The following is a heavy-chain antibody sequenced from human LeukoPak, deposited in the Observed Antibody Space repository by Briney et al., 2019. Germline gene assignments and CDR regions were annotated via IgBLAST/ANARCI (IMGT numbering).Heavy chain of an antibody. CDR3: ARERTYCGGDCYGWFDP. CDR2: IYTSGST. CDR1: GGSISSGSYY. D-gene: IGHD2-21*02. V-gene: IGHV4-61*02. J-gene: IGHJ5*02. Sequence: SETLSLTCTVSGGSISSGSYYWSWIRQPAGKGLEWIGRIYTSGSTNYNPSLKRRVTISVDTSKNQFSLKLSSVTAADTAVYYCARERTYCGGDCYGWFDPWGQGTLVTVSS.